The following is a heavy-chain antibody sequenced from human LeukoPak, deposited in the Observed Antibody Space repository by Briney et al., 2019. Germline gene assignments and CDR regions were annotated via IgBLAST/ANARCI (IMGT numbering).Heavy chain of an antibody. D-gene: IGHD6-19*01. CDR2: IGHSGTT. J-gene: IGHJ4*02. V-gene: IGHV4-34*01. CDR1: GGSFSGYF. Sequence: PSETLSLTCAVYGGSFSGYFWSWIRQPPGKGLEWIGEIGHSGTTNYNPSLKSRVTISVDTSKNQFSLKLNSVTAADTAVYYCARSSSGWYYFDYWGQGTLVTVSS. CDR3: ARSSSGWYYFDY.